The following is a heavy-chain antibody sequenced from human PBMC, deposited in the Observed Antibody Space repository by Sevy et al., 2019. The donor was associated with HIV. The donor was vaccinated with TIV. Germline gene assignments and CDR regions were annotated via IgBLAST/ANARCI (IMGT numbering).Heavy chain of an antibody. V-gene: IGHV3-33*06. CDR3: TKGIDNWNDIVYAFDI. CDR1: GFSFSRFA. D-gene: IGHD1-1*01. CDR2: IWYDGSNK. Sequence: GGSLRLSCAASGFSFSRFAVHWVRQAPGKGLEWVAVIWYDGSNKYHADSVKGRFSVSRDNSMNTLYLQMNRLRAEDTAVYYGTKGIDNWNDIVYAFDIWGPGTLVTVSS. J-gene: IGHJ3*02.